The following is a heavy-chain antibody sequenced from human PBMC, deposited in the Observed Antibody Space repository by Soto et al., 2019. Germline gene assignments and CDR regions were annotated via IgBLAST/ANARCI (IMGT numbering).Heavy chain of an antibody. V-gene: IGHV1-69*13. D-gene: IGHD2-15*01. CDR3: ARDQVVAATTPVWFDP. CDR1: GGTFSSYA. Sequence: GASVKVSCKASGGTFSSYAISWVRQAPGQGLEWMGGIIPIFGTANYAQKFQGRVTITADESTSTAYMELSSLRSEDTAVYYCARDQVVAATTPVWFDPWGQGTLVTVSS. CDR2: IIPIFGTA. J-gene: IGHJ5*02.